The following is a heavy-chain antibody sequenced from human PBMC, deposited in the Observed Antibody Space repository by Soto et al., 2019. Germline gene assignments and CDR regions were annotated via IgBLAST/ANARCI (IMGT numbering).Heavy chain of an antibody. CDR2: INPNSGDT. CDR1: GYTFTSYD. V-gene: IGHV1-8*01. Sequence: VASVKVSCKASGYTFTSYDINWVRQATGQGLEWMGSINPNSGDTGYAQKFQGRVTMTRNTSITTAYMELNSLRSEDTAVYYCARGLEFKIFGVPRGNYYYQMDVWGKGTTVTVSS. CDR3: ARGLEFKIFGVPRGNYYYQMDV. J-gene: IGHJ6*03. D-gene: IGHD3-3*01.